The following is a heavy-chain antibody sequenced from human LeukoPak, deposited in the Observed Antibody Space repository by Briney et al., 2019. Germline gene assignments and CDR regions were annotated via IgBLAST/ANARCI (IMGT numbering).Heavy chain of an antibody. CDR1: GFSFSSYE. J-gene: IGHJ6*03. V-gene: IGHV3-48*03. Sequence: GGSLRLSCAASGFSFSSYEMNWVRQAPGKGLEWVSYISSSGSTIYYADSVKGRFTSSRDNAKNSLYLQMNSLRAEDTAVYYCARDPGSGGYYYMDVWGKGTTVTVSS. CDR2: ISSSGSTI. D-gene: IGHD3-10*01. CDR3: ARDPGSGGYYYMDV.